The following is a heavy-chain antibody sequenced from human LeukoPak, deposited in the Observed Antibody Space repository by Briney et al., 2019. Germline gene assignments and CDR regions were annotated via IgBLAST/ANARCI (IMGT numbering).Heavy chain of an antibody. CDR2: ISYDGINK. Sequence: GQSLRLSCEASGFTFSNYVIHWVRQAPGNGLKWRAVISYDGINKYYADSVKGRFTISRDQSKTTVDLQMDSLGGADTAVYYCARSPTYYYMDVWGKGTTVTVSS. J-gene: IGHJ6*03. V-gene: IGHV3-30-3*01. CDR1: GFTFSNYV. CDR3: ARSPTYYYMDV.